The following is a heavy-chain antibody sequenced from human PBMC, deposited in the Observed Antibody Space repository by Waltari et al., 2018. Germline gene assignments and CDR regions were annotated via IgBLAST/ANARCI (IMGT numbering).Heavy chain of an antibody. CDR2: IYTSGST. CDR1: GGSISSGSYY. D-gene: IGHD3-10*01. CDR3: ASGTGGLWFGELLPLDY. Sequence: QVQLQESGPGLVKPSQTLSLTCTVSGGSISSGSYYWSWIRQPAGKGLEWIGRIYTSGSTNYHPSLKVRVTISVDTSKNQFSLKLSSVTAADTAVYYCASGTGGLWFGELLPLDYWGQGTLVTVSS. J-gene: IGHJ4*02. V-gene: IGHV4-61*02.